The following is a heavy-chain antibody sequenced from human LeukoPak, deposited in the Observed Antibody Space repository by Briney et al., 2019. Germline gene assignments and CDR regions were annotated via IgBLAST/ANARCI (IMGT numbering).Heavy chain of an antibody. CDR3: ARDGLRFLEWLLHFDY. J-gene: IGHJ4*02. V-gene: IGHV1-18*01. CDR2: ISAYNGNT. Sequence: ASVKVSCKASGYTFTSYGISWVRQAPGQGLEWMGWISAYNGNTNYTQKLQDRVTMTTHTSTSTAYMELRSLRSDDTAVYYCARDGLRFLEWLLHFDYWGQGTLVTVSS. CDR1: GYTFTSYG. D-gene: IGHD3-3*01.